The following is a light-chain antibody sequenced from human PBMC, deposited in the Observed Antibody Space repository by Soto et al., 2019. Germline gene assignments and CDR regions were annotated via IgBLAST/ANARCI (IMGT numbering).Light chain of an antibody. Sequence: AIQLTQSPSSLSASVGDRVTITCRASEGISSALAWCQQRPGKAPKVLIFDASRLESGVLSRFSGSGSGTEFTLTISSLQPEDFATYYCQQFNSYPLTFGGGTKVEI. J-gene: IGKJ4*01. CDR3: QQFNSYPLT. V-gene: IGKV1-13*02. CDR2: DAS. CDR1: EGISSA.